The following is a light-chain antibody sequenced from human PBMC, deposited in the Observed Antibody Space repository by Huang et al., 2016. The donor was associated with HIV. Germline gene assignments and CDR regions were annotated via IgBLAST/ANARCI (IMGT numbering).Light chain of an antibody. V-gene: IGKV2-28*01. CDR2: LGS. J-gene: IGKJ4*01. Sequence: DVVMTQSPLSLAVPPGEPASISCRSSQSLLHSNGYKYLDWYLQKPGQSPQLLIYLGSNRASGVPDMFSGSGSGTDFTLEISRVEAEDVGLYYCMQTLQSPLTFGGGTKVEIK. CDR1: QSLLHSNGYKY. CDR3: MQTLQSPLT.